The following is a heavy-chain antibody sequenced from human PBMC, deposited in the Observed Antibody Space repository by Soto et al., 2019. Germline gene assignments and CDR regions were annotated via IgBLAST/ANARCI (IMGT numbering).Heavy chain of an antibody. CDR2: IYYSGST. CDR3: ASLAAAGMDNLYNWFDP. D-gene: IGHD6-13*01. Sequence: PSETLSLTCTVSGGSISSYYWSWIRQPPGKGLEWIGYIYYSGSTNYNPSLKSRVTISVDTSKNQFSLKLSSVTAADTAVYYCASLAAAGMDNLYNWFDPWGQGTLVTVSS. V-gene: IGHV4-59*01. J-gene: IGHJ5*02. CDR1: GGSISSYY.